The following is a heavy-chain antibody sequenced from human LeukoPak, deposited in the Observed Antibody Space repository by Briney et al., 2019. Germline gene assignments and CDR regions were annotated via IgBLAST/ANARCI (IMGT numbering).Heavy chain of an antibody. CDR1: GFTFSSYG. J-gene: IGHJ3*02. Sequence: GGSLRLSCAASGFTFSSYGMHWVRQAPGKGLEWVAVISYDGSNKYYADSVKGRFTISRDNSKNTLYLQMNSLRAEDTAVYYCARDKDAFDIWGQGTMVTVSS. CDR2: ISYDGSNK. CDR3: ARDKDAFDI. V-gene: IGHV3-30*03.